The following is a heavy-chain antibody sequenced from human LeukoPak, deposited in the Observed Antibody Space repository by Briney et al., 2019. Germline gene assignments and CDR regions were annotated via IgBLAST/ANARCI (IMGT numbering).Heavy chain of an antibody. CDR1: GFTFSSYG. D-gene: IGHD3-3*01. J-gene: IGHJ4*02. V-gene: IGHV3-30*18. Sequence: QPGGSLRLSCAASGFTFSSYGMHWVRQAPGKGLEWVAVISYDGSNKYYADSVKGRFTISRDNSKNTLYLQMNSLRAEDTAVYYRAKGGRDYDFWSGPPYFDYWGQGTLATVSS. CDR2: ISYDGSNK. CDR3: AKGGRDYDFWSGPPYFDY.